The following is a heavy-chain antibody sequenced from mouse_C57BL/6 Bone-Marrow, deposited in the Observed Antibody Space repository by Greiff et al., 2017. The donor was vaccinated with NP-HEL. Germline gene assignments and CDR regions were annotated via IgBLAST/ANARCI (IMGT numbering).Heavy chain of an antibody. Sequence: VQLQQPGAELVMPGASVKLSCKASGYTFTSYWMHWVKQRPGQGLEWIGEIDPSDSYTNYNQKFKGKATLTVDKSSRTAYMQLSCLTSEDSAVYNSASQLGSFDYWGQGTTLTVSA. CDR3: ASQLGSFDY. V-gene: IGHV1-69*01. J-gene: IGHJ2*01. CDR1: GYTFTSYW. D-gene: IGHD4-1*02. CDR2: IDPSDSYT.